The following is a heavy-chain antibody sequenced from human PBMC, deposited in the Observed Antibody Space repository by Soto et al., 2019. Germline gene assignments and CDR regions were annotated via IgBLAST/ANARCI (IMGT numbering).Heavy chain of an antibody. D-gene: IGHD6-19*01. CDR2: ISSGSSSI. CDR1: GFTFSSYS. Sequence: EVQLVEVGGGLVKPGGSLRLSCAASGFTFSSYSMTWVRQAPGKGLECVSSISSGSSSIYYADSVKGRFTISRDNAKTSLYLQMNSLRAEDTAVYYCARALSSLIAVPAYWGQVTLVTVSS. CDR3: ARALSSLIAVPAY. V-gene: IGHV3-21*02. J-gene: IGHJ4*02.